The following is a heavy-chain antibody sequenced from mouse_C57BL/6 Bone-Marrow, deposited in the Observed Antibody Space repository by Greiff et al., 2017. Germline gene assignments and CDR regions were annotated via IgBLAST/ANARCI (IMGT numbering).Heavy chain of an antibody. CDR3: ARTGTGRGPYYYAMDY. J-gene: IGHJ4*01. CDR2: IYPRSGNT. V-gene: IGHV1-81*01. D-gene: IGHD3-3*01. Sequence: QVQLQQSGAELARPGASVKLSCKASGYTFTSYGISWVKQRTGQGLEWIGEIYPRSGNTYYNEKFKGKATLTADKSSSPAYMELRSLTSEDAAVYFCARTGTGRGPYYYAMDYWGQGTSVTVSS. CDR1: GYTFTSYG.